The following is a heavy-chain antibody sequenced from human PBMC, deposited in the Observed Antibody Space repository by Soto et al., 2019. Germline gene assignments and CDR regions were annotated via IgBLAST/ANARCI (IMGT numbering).Heavy chain of an antibody. Sequence: LSLTCTVSGGSISRITNYWGWVRQPPGKGLEWIGTIYYSGSTYYNPSLQSRVTISLDTSKNQFSLKLSPVTAADTAVFYCANWNDRKWGQGTLVTVSS. J-gene: IGHJ4*02. CDR2: IYYSGST. V-gene: IGHV4-39*01. D-gene: IGHD1-1*01. CDR1: GGSISRITNY. CDR3: ANWNDRK.